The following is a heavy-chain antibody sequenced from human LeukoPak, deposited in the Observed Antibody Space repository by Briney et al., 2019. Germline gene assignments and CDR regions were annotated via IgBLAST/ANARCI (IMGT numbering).Heavy chain of an antibody. V-gene: IGHV3-23*01. J-gene: IGHJ3*02. D-gene: IGHD1-26*01. CDR2: ISGSGGST. CDR1: GFTFSSYA. CDR3: AKTRKPASGSYYFTAFDI. Sequence: GGSLRLSCAASGFTFSSYAMSWVRQAPGKGLEWVSAISGSGGSTYYADSVKGRFTISRDNSKNTLYLQMNSLRAEDTAVYYCAKTRKPASGSYYFTAFDIWGQGTMVTVSS.